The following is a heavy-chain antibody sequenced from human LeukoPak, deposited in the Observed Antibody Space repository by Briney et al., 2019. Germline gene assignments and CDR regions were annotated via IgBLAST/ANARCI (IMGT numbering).Heavy chain of an antibody. J-gene: IGHJ4*02. CDR3: ARDLSGYYSADY. V-gene: IGHV3-30-3*01. D-gene: IGHD3-3*01. Sequence: GRSLRLSCAASGFTLSSYGLHWFRQAPGKGLEWVAVISSDGSSKSYADSVEGRFTSSRDNSKNTLYLQMNSLRAEDTAVYYCARDLSGYYSADYWSQGTLVTVSS. CDR1: GFTLSSYG. CDR2: ISSDGSSK.